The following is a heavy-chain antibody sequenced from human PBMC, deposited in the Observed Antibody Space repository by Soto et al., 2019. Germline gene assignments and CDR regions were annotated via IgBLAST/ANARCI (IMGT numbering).Heavy chain of an antibody. J-gene: IGHJ4*02. CDR1: GFTFSSYS. CDR3: ASQSSEWLLFAS. CDR2: ISSSSSTI. V-gene: IGHV3-48*01. Sequence: GGSLRLSCAASGFTFSSYSMNWVRQAPGRGLEWVSYISSSSSTIYYADSVKGRFTISRDNAKNSLYLQMNSLRAEDTAVYYCASQSSEWLLFASWGQGTLVTVSS. D-gene: IGHD5-12*01.